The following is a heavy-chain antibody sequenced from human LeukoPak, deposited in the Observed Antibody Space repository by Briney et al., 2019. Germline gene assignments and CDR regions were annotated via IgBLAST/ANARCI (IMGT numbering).Heavy chain of an antibody. J-gene: IGHJ5*02. CDR2: IYHSGGT. CDR3: ARGPIGGVVLGTALGYFDP. CDR1: GASIRGSGWH. V-gene: IGHV4-30-2*01. D-gene: IGHD2-21*02. Sequence: SEALSLTCTVSGASIRGSGWHWSWLRQPPGKGLEWIGYIYHSGGTYSSPPLRSRVSISVDRYKNQFFLNLWSATDADTAVYYCARGPIGGVVLGTALGYFDPWGQGILVTVSS.